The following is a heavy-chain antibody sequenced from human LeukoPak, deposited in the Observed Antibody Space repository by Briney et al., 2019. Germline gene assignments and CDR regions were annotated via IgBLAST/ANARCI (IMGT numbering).Heavy chain of an antibody. J-gene: IGHJ5*02. V-gene: IGHV4-38-2*02. Sequence: PSETLSLTCTVSGYSISSGYFWGWIRQPPGKGLDWIGSVYYSGNTYYNPSLKSRVTISVDTSKNQFSLQLSSLTASDTAVYYCARVGPYIEVDPWGQGTLVIVSS. D-gene: IGHD5-12*01. CDR2: VYYSGNT. CDR1: GYSISSGYF. CDR3: ARVGPYIEVDP.